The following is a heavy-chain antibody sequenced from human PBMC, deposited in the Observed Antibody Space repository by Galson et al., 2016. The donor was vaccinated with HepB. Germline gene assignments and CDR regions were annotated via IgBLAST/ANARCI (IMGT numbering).Heavy chain of an antibody. Sequence: LRLSCAASGFTFNTYGMHWVRQAPGKGLEWVAVIWYDGSNKYYADSVKGRFTISRDNSKNTLYLQMNGLRAEDTAVHYCAKVIGRDAYYYYGMDVWGQGTTVTVSS. V-gene: IGHV3-33*06. CDR3: AKVIGRDAYYYYGMDV. D-gene: IGHD2/OR15-2a*01. CDR1: GFTFNTYG. J-gene: IGHJ6*02. CDR2: IWYDGSNK.